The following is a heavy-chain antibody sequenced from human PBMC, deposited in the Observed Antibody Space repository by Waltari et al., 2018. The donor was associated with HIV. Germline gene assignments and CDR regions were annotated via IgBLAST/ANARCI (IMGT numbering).Heavy chain of an antibody. Sequence: QVQLQESGPGLGKPSETLSLTCTVSRASLSTYYWSWIRQSPGEGLEWIGYVYNRGSTNCTCSLQSRVTLSLDTSTNPSSLKMTSVTAADTAVYFCARAISVAWSPVYMAVWGKGPKVTVSS. D-gene: IGHD2-15*01. V-gene: IGHV4-59*03. CDR2: VYNRGST. CDR1: RASLSTYY. J-gene: IGHJ6*03. CDR3: ARAISVAWSPVYMAV.